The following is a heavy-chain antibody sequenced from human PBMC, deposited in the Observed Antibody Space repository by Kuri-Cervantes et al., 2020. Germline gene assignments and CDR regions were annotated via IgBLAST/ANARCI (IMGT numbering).Heavy chain of an antibody. D-gene: IGHD3-9*01. CDR2: IYYSGST. V-gene: IGHV4-30-4*01. Sequence: SETLSLTCTVSGGSISSSSYYWSWIRQPPGKGLEWIGYIYYSGSTYYNPSLKSRVTISVDTSKNQFSLKLSSVTAADTAVYYCARDGYFESFIDYWGQGTLVTVSS. CDR1: GGSISSSSYY. J-gene: IGHJ4*02. CDR3: ARDGYFESFIDY.